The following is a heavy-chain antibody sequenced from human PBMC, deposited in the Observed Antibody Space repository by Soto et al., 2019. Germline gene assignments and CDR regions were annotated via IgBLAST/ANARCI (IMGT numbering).Heavy chain of an antibody. Sequence: EVQLVESGGGLVQPGGSLRLSCAASGFTFSSYWMHWVRQAPGKGLVWVSRINSDGSNTNYADSVKGRLTISRDNAKNTLYLQMNSLRAEDTAVYYCARGGSLNWYFDLWGRGTLVTVSS. CDR1: GFTFSSYW. CDR3: ARGGSLNWYFDL. J-gene: IGHJ2*01. V-gene: IGHV3-74*01. CDR2: INSDGSNT. D-gene: IGHD1-26*01.